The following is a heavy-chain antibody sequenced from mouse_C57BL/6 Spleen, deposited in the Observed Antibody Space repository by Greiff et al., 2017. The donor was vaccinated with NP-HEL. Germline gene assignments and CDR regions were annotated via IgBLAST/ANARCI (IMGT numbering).Heavy chain of an antibody. D-gene: IGHD1-1*01. CDR2: IYPGDGDT. Sequence: QVQLQQSGAELVKPGASVKISCKASGYAFSSSWMNWVKQRPGKGLEWIGQIYPGDGDTNYNGKFKGKATLTADKTSSTAYMQLSSLTAEDSAVYFCARDYYYGSSYGYWGQGTTLTGSS. CDR3: ARDYYYGSSYGY. V-gene: IGHV1-80*01. CDR1: GYAFSSSW. J-gene: IGHJ2*01.